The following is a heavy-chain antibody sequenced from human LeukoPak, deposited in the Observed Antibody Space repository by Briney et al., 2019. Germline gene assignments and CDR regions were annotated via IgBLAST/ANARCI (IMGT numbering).Heavy chain of an antibody. CDR2: ISSTGNPR. V-gene: IGHV3-48*01. Sequence: GGSLRLSCTASGLSFSDYSMNWVRQAPGKGLEWVSYISSTGNPRHYAGSVEGRFTISRDNVKNTLYLQMNSLRAEDTAVYYCAKMYGGTYIGNWGQGTLVTVSA. D-gene: IGHD1-26*01. CDR1: GLSFSDYS. CDR3: AKMYGGTYIGN. J-gene: IGHJ4*02.